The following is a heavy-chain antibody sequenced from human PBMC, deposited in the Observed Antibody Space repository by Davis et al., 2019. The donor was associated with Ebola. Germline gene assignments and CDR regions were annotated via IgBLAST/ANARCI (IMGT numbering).Heavy chain of an antibody. CDR2: ISYDGSNK. Sequence: PGGSLRLSCAASGFTFSSYAMSWVRQAPGKGLEWVAVISYDGSNKYYADSVKGRFTISRDNSKNTLYLQMNSLRAEDTAVYYCAKDVDGAAAGLDYWGQRTLVTVSS. V-gene: IGHV3-30*18. CDR1: GFTFSSYA. J-gene: IGHJ4*02. CDR3: AKDVDGAAAGLDY. D-gene: IGHD6-13*01.